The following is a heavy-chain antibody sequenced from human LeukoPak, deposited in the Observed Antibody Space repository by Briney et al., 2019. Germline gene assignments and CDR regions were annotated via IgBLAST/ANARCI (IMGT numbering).Heavy chain of an antibody. D-gene: IGHD5/OR15-5a*01. CDR2: VFHDGSP. CDR3: ARDPNIVSAVTLRAFDI. V-gene: IGHV4-4*02. CDR1: GGSISSSSW. Sequence: SGTLSLTCAVSGGSISSSSWWSWVRQPPGKGLEWIGEVFHDGSPNYNPSFRGRVTILVDKSKNQFSLNLGSLTAADTAMYYCARDPNIVSAVTLRAFDIWGQGTMASVSS. J-gene: IGHJ3*02.